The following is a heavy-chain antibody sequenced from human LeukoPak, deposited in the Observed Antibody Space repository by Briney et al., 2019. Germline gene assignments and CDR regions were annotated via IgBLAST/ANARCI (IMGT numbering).Heavy chain of an antibody. CDR1: GFTFSSYA. V-gene: IGHV3-23*01. J-gene: IGHJ4*02. Sequence: GGSLRLSCAVSGFTFSSYAMSWVRQPPGKGRKWVSAISGRGGNTYYADSVKGRFTISRDNSKNTLYLQMNSLRAEDTAVYYCAKAGSRPVAAADLFDYWGQGTLVTVSS. CDR2: ISGRGGNT. CDR3: AKAGSRPVAAADLFDY. D-gene: IGHD6-13*01.